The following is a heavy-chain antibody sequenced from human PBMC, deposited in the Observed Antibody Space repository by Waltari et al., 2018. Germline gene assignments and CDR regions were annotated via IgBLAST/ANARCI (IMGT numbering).Heavy chain of an antibody. D-gene: IGHD6-13*01. CDR2: IYSGGST. V-gene: IGHV3-23*03. CDR1: GFTFSSYA. J-gene: IGHJ6*03. CDR3: AKVAAAAGTFPYYYYMDV. Sequence: EVQLLESGGGLVQPGGSLRLSCAASGFTFSSYAMSWVRQAPGKGLVWVSVIYSGGSTYYADSVKGRFTISRDNSKNTLYLQMNSLRAEDTAVYYCAKVAAAAGTFPYYYYMDVWGKGTTVTVSS.